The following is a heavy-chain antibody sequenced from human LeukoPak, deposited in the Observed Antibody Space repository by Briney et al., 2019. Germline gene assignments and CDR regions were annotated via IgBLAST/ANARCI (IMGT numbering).Heavy chain of an antibody. Sequence: GGSLRLSCAASGFTFSSYGMHWVRQAPGKGLEWVAFIRYDGSNKYYADSVKGRFTISRDNSKNTLYLQMNSLRAEDTAVYYCAKGRDVLLWFGELVSWGQGTLVTVSS. J-gene: IGHJ4*02. CDR1: GFTFSSYG. CDR2: IRYDGSNK. V-gene: IGHV3-30*02. CDR3: AKGRDVLLWFGELVS. D-gene: IGHD3-10*01.